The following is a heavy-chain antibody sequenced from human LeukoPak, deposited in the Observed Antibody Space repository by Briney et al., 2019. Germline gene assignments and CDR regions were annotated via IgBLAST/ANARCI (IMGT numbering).Heavy chain of an antibody. Sequence: SETLSLTCTVSGGSISSYYWSWIRQPPGKGLEWIGYIYYSGSTNYNPSLKSRVTISVDTSKNQFSLKLSSVTAADTAVYYCARGSPYSSGWYGDFDYWGQGTLVTVSS. J-gene: IGHJ4*02. CDR1: GGSISSYY. CDR2: IYYSGST. V-gene: IGHV4-59*08. D-gene: IGHD6-19*01. CDR3: ARGSPYSSGWYGDFDY.